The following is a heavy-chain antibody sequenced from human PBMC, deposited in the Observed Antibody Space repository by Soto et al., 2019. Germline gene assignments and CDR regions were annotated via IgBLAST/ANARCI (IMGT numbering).Heavy chain of an antibody. CDR1: GGTFSSYA. D-gene: IGHD6-19*01. CDR3: ARSIAVAGVDAFDI. V-gene: IGHV1-69*13. J-gene: IGHJ3*02. CDR2: IIPIFGTA. Sequence: ASVKVSCKASGGTFSSYAISWVRQAPGQGLEWMGGIIPIFGTANYAQKFQGRVTITADESTSTAYMELSSLRSEDMAVYYCARSIAVAGVDAFDIWGQGTMVTVSS.